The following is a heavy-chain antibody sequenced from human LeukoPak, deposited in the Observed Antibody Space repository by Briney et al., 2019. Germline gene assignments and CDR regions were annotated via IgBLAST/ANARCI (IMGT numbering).Heavy chain of an antibody. Sequence: GASVKVSCKVSGYTLTELSMHWVRQAPGKGLEWMGGFDPEDGETIYAQKFQGRVTMTEDTSTDTAYMELSSLRSDDTAVYYCARRLDYYDISAYHTLDYWGQGTLVTVSS. CDR3: ARRLDYYDISAYHTLDY. CDR1: GYTLTELS. D-gene: IGHD3-22*01. J-gene: IGHJ4*02. CDR2: FDPEDGET. V-gene: IGHV1-24*01.